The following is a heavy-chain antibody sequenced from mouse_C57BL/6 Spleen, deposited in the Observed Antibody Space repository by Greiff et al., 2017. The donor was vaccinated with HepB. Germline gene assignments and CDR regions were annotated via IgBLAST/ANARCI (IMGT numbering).Heavy chain of an antibody. CDR1: GFTFSSYA. CDR2: ISDGGSYT. CDR3: ATGGYDYDRGAWFAY. J-gene: IGHJ3*01. V-gene: IGHV5-4*01. Sequence: DVQLVESGGGLVKPGGSLKLSCAASGFTFSSYAMSWVRQTPEKRLEWVATISDGGSYTYYPDNVKGRFTISRDNAKNNLYLQMSHLKSEDTAMYYCATGGYDYDRGAWFAYWGQGTLVTVSA. D-gene: IGHD2-4*01.